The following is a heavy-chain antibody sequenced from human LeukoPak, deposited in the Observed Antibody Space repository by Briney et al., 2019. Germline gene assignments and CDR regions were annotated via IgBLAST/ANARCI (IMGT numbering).Heavy chain of an antibody. CDR2: IYTSGSA. Sequence: SQTLSLTCTVSGGSISSGSYYWRWIRQPAGKGLEWIGRIYTSGSANYNPSLKSRVTISVDTSKNQFSLKLSSVTAADTAVYYCARAWTGGYSPLTWYYFDYWGQGTLVTVSS. CDR1: GGSISSGSYY. J-gene: IGHJ4*02. CDR3: ARAWTGGYSPLTWYYFDY. D-gene: IGHD3-22*01. V-gene: IGHV4-61*02.